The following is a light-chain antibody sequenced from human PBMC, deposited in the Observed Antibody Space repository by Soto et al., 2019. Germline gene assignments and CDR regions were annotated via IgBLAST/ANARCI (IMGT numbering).Light chain of an antibody. J-gene: IGKJ1*01. CDR3: QQLSSYPVT. CDR2: AAS. CDR1: QAIGIY. Sequence: IQLTQSPSSLSASVADRVTITCRASQAIGIYLAWYQQKPGKAPNILIYAASSLQRGVPSTFSGSGSGTDFTLNIRRLQTEDFATYHCQQLSSYPVTFGQGTKVEIK. V-gene: IGKV1-9*01.